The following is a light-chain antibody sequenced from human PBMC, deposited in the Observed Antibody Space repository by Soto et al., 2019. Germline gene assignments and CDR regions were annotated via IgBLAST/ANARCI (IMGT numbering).Light chain of an antibody. CDR3: QQYNSYLK. V-gene: IGKV1-5*03. J-gene: IGKJ1*01. CDR2: KAS. CDR1: QSISSW. Sequence: DIQMTQSPSTLSASVGDRVTITCRASQSISSWLAWYQQKPGKAPKLLIYKASSLESGVPSRFSGSGSGTEFTLTISRLQPDDFATYYCQQYNSYLKFGQGTKVEIK.